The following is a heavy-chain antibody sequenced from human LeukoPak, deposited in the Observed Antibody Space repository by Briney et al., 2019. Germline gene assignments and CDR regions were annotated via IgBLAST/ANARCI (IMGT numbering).Heavy chain of an antibody. V-gene: IGHV3-23*01. CDR1: GFTFSTYA. CDR3: AKGGNCSGGSCYLGLDF. CDR2: ISGSGSNT. Sequence: GGSLRLSCAASGFTFSTYAMSWVRRAPGKGLEWVSAISGSGSNTYYADSVKGRFTISRDNAKNTLSLQMNSLRAEDTAVYYCAKGGNCSGGSCYLGLDFWGQGTLVTVSS. D-gene: IGHD2-15*01. J-gene: IGHJ4*02.